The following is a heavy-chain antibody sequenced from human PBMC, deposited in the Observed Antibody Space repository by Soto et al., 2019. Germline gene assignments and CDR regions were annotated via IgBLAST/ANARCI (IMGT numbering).Heavy chain of an antibody. CDR1: GYIFTSYA. V-gene: IGHV1-3*01. J-gene: IGHJ4*02. CDR2: VNAGNGNT. CDR3: ARGITLPTPLDY. Sequence: ASVKVSCKASGYIFTSYAMHWVRQAPGQRLEWMGWVNAGNGNTRYSQKFQGRVTITRDTSANVAYMELTSLISGDTAVYYCARGITLPTPLDYWGQGTLVTVSS. D-gene: IGHD1-20*01.